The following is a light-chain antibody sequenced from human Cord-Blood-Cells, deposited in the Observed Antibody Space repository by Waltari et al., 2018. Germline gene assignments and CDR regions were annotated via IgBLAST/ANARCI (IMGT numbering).Light chain of an antibody. CDR2: DGS. CDR1: SSDVGGYNN. J-gene: IGLJ1*01. CDR3: CSYAGSYTFL. V-gene: IGLV2-11*01. Sequence: QSALTQPRSVSGSPGQSVTIPCTGTSSDVGGYNNVSWYQQHPGKAPKLMIYDGSKRPSGVPDRFSGSKSGNTASLTISGLQAEDEADYYCCSYAGSYTFLFGTGTKVTVL.